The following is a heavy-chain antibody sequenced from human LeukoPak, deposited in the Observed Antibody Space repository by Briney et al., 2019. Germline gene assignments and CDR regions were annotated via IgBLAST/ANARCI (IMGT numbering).Heavy chain of an antibody. D-gene: IGHD3-10*01. V-gene: IGHV3-23*01. CDR1: GFTFSSYG. Sequence: GGSLRLSCAASGFTFSSYGMSWVRQAPGKGLEWVSDISGSGGRTYYVDSVKGRFTISRDNGKNMLYLQMNSLRAEDTAVYYCAKGPRTVRFGDRHKGIFDYWGQGTLVTVSS. CDR2: ISGSGGRT. J-gene: IGHJ4*02. CDR3: AKGPRTVRFGDRHKGIFDY.